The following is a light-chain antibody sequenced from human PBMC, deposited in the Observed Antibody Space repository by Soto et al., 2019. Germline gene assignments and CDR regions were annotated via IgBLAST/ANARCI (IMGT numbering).Light chain of an antibody. CDR2: GAS. Sequence: EVALTQCPGTLSLSPGARATLSCRASQTVSSSYLAWYQQKAGQAPRLLIYGASSRATGIPDRFSGSGSGTDFTLTISRLEPEDFAVYYCQQYGSSPWTFSQGTKVDIK. CDR1: QTVSSSY. V-gene: IGKV3-20*01. J-gene: IGKJ1*01. CDR3: QQYGSSPWT.